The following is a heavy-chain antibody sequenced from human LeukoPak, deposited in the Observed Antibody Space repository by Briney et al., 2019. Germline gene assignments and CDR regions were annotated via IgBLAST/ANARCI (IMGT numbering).Heavy chain of an antibody. CDR3: ARGLYSSSWTTFDY. J-gene: IGHJ4*02. D-gene: IGHD6-13*01. Sequence: ASVKVSCKASGGTFSSYAISWVRQAPGQGLEWMGRIIPIFGTANYAQNFQGRVTITTDESTSTAYMELSSLRSEDTAVYYCARGLYSSSWTTFDYWGQGTLVTVSS. CDR1: GGTFSSYA. V-gene: IGHV1-69*05. CDR2: IIPIFGTA.